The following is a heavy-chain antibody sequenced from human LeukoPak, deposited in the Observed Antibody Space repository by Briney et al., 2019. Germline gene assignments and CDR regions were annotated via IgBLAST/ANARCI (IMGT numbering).Heavy chain of an antibody. CDR1: GFTFDDYA. J-gene: IGHJ5*02. D-gene: IGHD3-10*01. V-gene: IGHV3-9*03. Sequence: GGSLRLSCTASGFTFDDYAMHWVRQAPGKGLEWVSGISWNSGSIGYADSVKGRFTISRDNAKNSLYLQMNSLRAEDMALYYCAKDKAVRGDIVGDWFDPWGQGTLVTVSS. CDR2: ISWNSGSI. CDR3: AKDKAVRGDIVGDWFDP.